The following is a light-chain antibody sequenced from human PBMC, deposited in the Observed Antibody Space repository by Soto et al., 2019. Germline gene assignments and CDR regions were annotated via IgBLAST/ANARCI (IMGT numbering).Light chain of an antibody. CDR3: QKANSFPIT. V-gene: IGKV1-39*01. CDR1: QSISSY. CDR2: AAS. J-gene: IGKJ5*01. Sequence: DIQITQSPSSLSASVVDRVTITFLASQSISSYLNWYQQKPGKAPKLLIYAASSLQSGVPSRFSGSGSGTDFTLTISSLQPEDFATYYCQKANSFPITFGQGTRLEIK.